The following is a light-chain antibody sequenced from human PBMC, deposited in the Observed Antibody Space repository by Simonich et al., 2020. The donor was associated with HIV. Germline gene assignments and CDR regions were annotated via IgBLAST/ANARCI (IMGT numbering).Light chain of an antibody. CDR1: PRVLYSANNKNY. J-gene: IGKJ4*01. V-gene: IGKV4-1*01. CDR2: WAS. CDR3: QQYYSTPLT. Sequence: DIVMTQSPDSLAVSLGERATINCKSRPRVLYSANNKNYLAWYQQKPGQPPKLLIYWASTRESGVPDRFSGSGSGTDFTLTISSLQAEDVAVYYCQQYYSTPLTFGGGTKVEIK.